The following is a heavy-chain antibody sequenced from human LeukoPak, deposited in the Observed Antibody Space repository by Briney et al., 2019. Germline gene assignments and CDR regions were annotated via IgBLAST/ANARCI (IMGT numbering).Heavy chain of an antibody. CDR3: AKDVKPDSGRDVDY. V-gene: IGHV3-23*01. Sequence: GGSLRLSCAASGFTFGSFSMNWVRQAPGKGLEWVSAIYPSGDSTYYADSVKRRFTISRDNSRNTLYLQMHSLSAEDTAVYYCAKDVKPDSGRDVDYWGQGTLVTVSS. J-gene: IGHJ4*02. CDR2: IYPSGDST. CDR1: GFTFGSFS. D-gene: IGHD6-19*01.